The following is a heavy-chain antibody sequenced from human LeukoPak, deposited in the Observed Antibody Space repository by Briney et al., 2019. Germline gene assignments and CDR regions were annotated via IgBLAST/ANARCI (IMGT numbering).Heavy chain of an antibody. CDR3: AREGRGYSYGLISWGYYYYMDV. CDR1: GFTFSSYA. V-gene: IGHV3-30*04. D-gene: IGHD5-18*01. CDR2: ISYDGSNK. Sequence: PGRSLRLSCAASGFTFSSYAMHWVRQAPGKGLEWVAVISYDGSNKYYADSVKGRFTISRDNSKNTLYLQMNSLRAEDTAVYYCAREGRGYSYGLISWGYYYYMDVWGKGTTVTVSS. J-gene: IGHJ6*03.